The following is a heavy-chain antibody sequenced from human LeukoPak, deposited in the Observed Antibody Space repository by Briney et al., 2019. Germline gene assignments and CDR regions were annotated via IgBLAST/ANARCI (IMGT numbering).Heavy chain of an antibody. CDR1: GFTFSSYA. CDR2: ISYDISNK. CDR3: ARDLFNDFWSGSPYFDY. V-gene: IGHV3-30-3*01. Sequence: GGSLRLSCAASGFTFSSYAMHWVRQAPGMGLEWVAVISYDISNKYYADSVKGRFTISRDNSKNTLYLQMNSLRAEDTAVYYCARDLFNDFWSGSPYFDYWGQGTLVTVSS. J-gene: IGHJ4*02. D-gene: IGHD3-3*01.